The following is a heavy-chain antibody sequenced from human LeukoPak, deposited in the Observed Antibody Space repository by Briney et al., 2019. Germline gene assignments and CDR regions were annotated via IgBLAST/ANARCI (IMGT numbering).Heavy chain of an antibody. Sequence: GGSLRLSCAASGFTFSSYAMSWVRQAPGKGLEWVSAISGSGGSTYYADSVKGRFTISRDNSKNTLYLQMNSLRAEDTAVNYCAKDGSGDYYYYGMDVWGQGTTVTVSS. CDR1: GFTFSSYA. D-gene: IGHD3-10*01. V-gene: IGHV3-23*01. CDR3: AKDGSGDYYYYGMDV. CDR2: ISGSGGST. J-gene: IGHJ6*02.